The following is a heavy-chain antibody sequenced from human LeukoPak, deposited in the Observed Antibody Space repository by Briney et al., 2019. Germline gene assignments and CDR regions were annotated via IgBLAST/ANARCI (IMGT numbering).Heavy chain of an antibody. D-gene: IGHD4-23*01. Sequence: PSETLSLTCAVYGGSFSGYYWSWIRQPPGKGLEWIGEINHSGSTNYNPSLKSRVTISVDTSKNQFSLKLSSVTAADTAVYYCATGGYYGMDVWGQGTTVTVSS. V-gene: IGHV4-34*01. CDR1: GGSFSGYY. CDR2: INHSGST. J-gene: IGHJ6*02. CDR3: ATGGYYGMDV.